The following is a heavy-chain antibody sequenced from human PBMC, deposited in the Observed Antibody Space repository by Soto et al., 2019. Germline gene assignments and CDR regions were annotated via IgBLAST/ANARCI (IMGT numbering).Heavy chain of an antibody. D-gene: IGHD1-20*01. CDR3: ARDLRITGSGPSLVP. V-gene: IGHV3-21*01. Sequence: GGSLRLSCAAAGLSLRTYSMNWVRQAPGKGLEWVSAISSSSSYIFYADSVKGRFTISRDNAKNSLYLQMNSLRAEDTAVYYWARDLRITGSGPSLVPSGQRSRFTVSS. CDR2: ISSSSSYI. J-gene: IGHJ5*02. CDR1: GLSLRTYS.